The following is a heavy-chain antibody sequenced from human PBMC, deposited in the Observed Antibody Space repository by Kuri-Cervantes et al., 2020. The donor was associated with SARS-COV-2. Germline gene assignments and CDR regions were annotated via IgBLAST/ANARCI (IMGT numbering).Heavy chain of an antibody. V-gene: IGHV5-51*01. CDR2: IYPSDSDT. CDR3: ATRALSNYWLDP. J-gene: IGHJ5*02. Sequence: KVSCKGSGYSFTSYWIGWVRQMPGKGLEWMGIIYPSDSDTRYSPSFQGQVTISADKSISTAYLQWSSLKASDTAVYYCATRALSNYWLDPWGQGTLVTVSS. CDR1: GYSFTSYW. D-gene: IGHD1-1*01.